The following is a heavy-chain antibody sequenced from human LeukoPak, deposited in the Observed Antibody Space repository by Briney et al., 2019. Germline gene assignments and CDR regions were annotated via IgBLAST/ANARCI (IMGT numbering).Heavy chain of an antibody. J-gene: IGHJ4*02. Sequence: PGGSLRLSCAASGFTFSSYGMHWVRQAPGKGLEWVAVISYDGSNKYYADSVKGRFTISRDNSKNTLYLQMNSLRAEDTAVYYCAASFGELWAFDYWGQGTLVTVSS. CDR1: GFTFSSYG. V-gene: IGHV3-30*03. CDR3: AASFGELWAFDY. CDR2: ISYDGSNK. D-gene: IGHD3-10*01.